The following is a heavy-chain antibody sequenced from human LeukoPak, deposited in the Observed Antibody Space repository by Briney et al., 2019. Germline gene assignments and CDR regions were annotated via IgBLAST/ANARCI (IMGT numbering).Heavy chain of an antibody. J-gene: IGHJ6*01. CDR1: GFTFDSHA. D-gene: IGHD1-7*01. V-gene: IGHV3-23*01. Sequence: GGSLRLSCTASGFTFDSHAMSWVRQSTGKGLEWVLSFSGGSEHAYYADSVKGRFTISRDNSEGTFYLQMKRLRDHTTSVYYCPRTIAQYSNTLCYFYYGLHGPGEGSTATVSS. CDR2: FSGGSEHA. CDR3: PRTIAQYSNTLCYFYYGLHG.